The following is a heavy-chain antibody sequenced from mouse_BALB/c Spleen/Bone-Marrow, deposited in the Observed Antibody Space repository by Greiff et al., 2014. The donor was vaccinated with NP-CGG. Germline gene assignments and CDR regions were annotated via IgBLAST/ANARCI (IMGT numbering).Heavy chain of an antibody. CDR3: ARDHFDH. CDR2: ILPGSVTT. Sequence: QVQLQQPGAELMKPGASVKISCKATGYTFSSYWIEWVKQRPGHGLEWIGEILPGSVTTNYNGRFKGKATFTADTSSNTAYMQLSSLTSGDSAVYYCARDHFDHWGPGTTLTVSS. V-gene: IGHV1-9*01. J-gene: IGHJ2*01. CDR1: GYTFSSYW.